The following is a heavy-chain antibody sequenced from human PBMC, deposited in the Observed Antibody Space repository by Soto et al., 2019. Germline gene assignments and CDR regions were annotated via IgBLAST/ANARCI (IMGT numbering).Heavy chain of an antibody. CDR2: ISSASTYI. CDR1: GFTFSHFS. J-gene: IGHJ4*02. V-gene: IGHV3-21*01. CDR3: AILQADFDDSREYYRSDS. D-gene: IGHD3-22*01. Sequence: GESLRLSCAASGFTFSHFSINWVRQAPGKGLEWVSTISSASTYIYYADSLKGLFTISRDNAKNSLFLQMTSLRAEDSDVYYCAILQADFDDSREYYRSDSWGQGALVTVPQ.